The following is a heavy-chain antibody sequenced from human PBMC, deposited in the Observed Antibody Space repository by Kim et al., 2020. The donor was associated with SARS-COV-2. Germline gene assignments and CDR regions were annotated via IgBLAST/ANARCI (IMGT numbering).Heavy chain of an antibody. CDR1: GGSISSYY. Sequence: SETLSLTCTVSGGSISSYYWSWIRQPPGKGLEWIGYIYYSGSTNYNPSLKSRVTISVDTSKNQFSLKLSSVTAADTAVYYCARDPGPYGSGSYGFDYWGQGTLVTVSS. V-gene: IGHV4-59*13. J-gene: IGHJ4*02. CDR2: IYYSGST. CDR3: ARDPGPYGSGSYGFDY. D-gene: IGHD3-10*01.